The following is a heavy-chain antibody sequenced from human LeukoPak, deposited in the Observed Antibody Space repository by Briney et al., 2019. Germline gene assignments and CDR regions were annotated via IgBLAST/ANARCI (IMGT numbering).Heavy chain of an antibody. J-gene: IGHJ2*01. D-gene: IGHD1-7*01. CDR1: GASLTY. V-gene: IGHV4-59*01. CDR3: ARGLAGTASGAIYFDL. Sequence: SETLSLTCTVSGASLTYWTWIRQPPGKGLEWIGIIYNHGRTEHNPSLRSRVTLSLDTSRNQVSVKLTSVTAADTAVYYCARGLAGTASGAIYFDLWGRGTLVTVSS. CDR2: IYNHGRT.